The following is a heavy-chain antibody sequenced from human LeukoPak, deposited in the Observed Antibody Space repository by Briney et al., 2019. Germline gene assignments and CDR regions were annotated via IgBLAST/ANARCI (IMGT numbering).Heavy chain of an antibody. CDR1: GFTFSSHA. CDR3: AKDKAPYSGSYYNGAQGMDV. J-gene: IGHJ6*02. Sequence: TGGSLRLSCAASGFTFSSHAMSWVRQAPGKGLEWVSAISGGGGSTYYADSVKGRFTISRDNSKNTLYLQMDSLRAEDTAVYYCAKDKAPYSGSYYNGAQGMDVWGQGTTVTVSS. V-gene: IGHV3-23*01. D-gene: IGHD3-10*01. CDR2: ISGGGGST.